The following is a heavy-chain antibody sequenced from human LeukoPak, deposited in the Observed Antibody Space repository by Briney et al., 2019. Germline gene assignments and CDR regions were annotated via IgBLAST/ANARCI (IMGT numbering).Heavy chain of an antibody. J-gene: IGHJ4*02. CDR3: ATAWDDGNNY. D-gene: IGHD1-1*01. CDR2: IKQDGSEK. Sequence: GGSLRLSCAASGFTFRSYFMSWVRQAPGKGLEWVANIKQDGSEKYYVGSVKGRFTISRDTAKNSLYLEMNSLRGEDTAVYYCATAWDDGNNYWGQGTLVTVSS. V-gene: IGHV3-7*01. CDR1: GFTFRSYF.